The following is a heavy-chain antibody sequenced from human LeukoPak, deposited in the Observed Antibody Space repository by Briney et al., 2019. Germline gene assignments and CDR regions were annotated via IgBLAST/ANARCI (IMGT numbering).Heavy chain of an antibody. J-gene: IGHJ4*02. V-gene: IGHV4-39*01. CDR1: SSNH. CDR2: IYYSGST. D-gene: IGHD3-9*01. CDR3: ARQPPHDYYDILTGYYNVPYFDY. Sequence: SSNHMTWLRQPPGKGLEWIGSIYYSGSTYYNPSLKSRVTISVDTSKNQFSLKLSSVTAADTAVYYCARQPPHDYYDILTGYYNVPYFDYWGQGTLVTASS.